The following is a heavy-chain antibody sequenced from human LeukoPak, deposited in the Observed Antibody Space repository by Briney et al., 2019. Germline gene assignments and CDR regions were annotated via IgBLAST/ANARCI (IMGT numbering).Heavy chain of an antibody. CDR2: ISGSGGSA. CDR1: GFTFSSYA. V-gene: IGHV3-23*01. CDR3: AKDWRYCSSTSCLLYYYYGMDV. Sequence: GGSLRHSCAASGFTFSSYAMSWVRQAPGKGLEWVSAISGSGGSAYYADSVKGRFTISRDNSKNTLYLQMNSLRAEDTAVYYCAKDWRYCSSTSCLLYYYYGMDVWGQGTTVTVSS. D-gene: IGHD2-2*01. J-gene: IGHJ6*02.